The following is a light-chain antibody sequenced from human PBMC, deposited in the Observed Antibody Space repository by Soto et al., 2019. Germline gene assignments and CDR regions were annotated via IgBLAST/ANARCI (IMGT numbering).Light chain of an antibody. CDR3: QVWDSSSAVV. CDR1: NIGSKS. CDR2: YDS. J-gene: IGLJ2*01. Sequence: SSELTQPPSVSVAPGKTARITCGGNNIGSKSVHWYQQKPGQAPVLVIYYDSDRPSGIPERFSGSNSGNTATLTISRVEAGDEADYYCQVWDSSSAVVFGRGTKLTVL. V-gene: IGLV3-21*04.